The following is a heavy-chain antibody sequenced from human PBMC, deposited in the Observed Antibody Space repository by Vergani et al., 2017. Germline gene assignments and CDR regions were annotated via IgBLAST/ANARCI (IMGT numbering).Heavy chain of an antibody. CDR3: AREGMRICSSTSCYVYYYYYMDV. Sequence: QVQLQQWGAGLLKPSETLSLTCAVYGGSFSGYYWSWIRQPPGKGLEWIGEINHSGSTNYNPSLKSRVTISVDTSKNQFSLKLSSVTAADTAVYYCAREGMRICSSTSCYVYYYYYMDVWGKGTTVTVSS. D-gene: IGHD2-2*01. CDR2: INHSGST. V-gene: IGHV4-34*01. CDR1: GGSFSGYY. J-gene: IGHJ6*03.